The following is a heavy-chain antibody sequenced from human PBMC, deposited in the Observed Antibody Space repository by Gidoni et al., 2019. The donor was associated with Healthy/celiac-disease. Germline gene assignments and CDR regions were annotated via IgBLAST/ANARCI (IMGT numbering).Heavy chain of an antibody. Sequence: QVQLVQSGAEVKKPGASVKVSCKASGYTFTSYDINWVRQAAGQGLEWMGWINPNSGNTGYAQKFQGRVTMTRNTSISTAYMELSSLRSEDTAVYYCARAYIVEMATITDYYYYGMDVWGQGTTVTVSS. D-gene: IGHD5-12*01. CDR3: ARAYIVEMATITDYYYYGMDV. J-gene: IGHJ6*02. CDR1: GYTFTSYD. CDR2: INPNSGNT. V-gene: IGHV1-8*01.